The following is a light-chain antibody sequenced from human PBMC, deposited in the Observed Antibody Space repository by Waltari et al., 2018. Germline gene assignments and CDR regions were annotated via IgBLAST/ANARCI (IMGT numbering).Light chain of an antibody. CDR2: GAS. V-gene: IGKV3-20*01. CDR3: HQYDNSPWT. J-gene: IGKJ1*01. CDR1: QSVSSSF. Sequence: DIVLTQSPGTLSLSPGERVTLSCRASQSVSSSFLAWYQQKPGQAPRLLIYGASSRATGIPDRFSSSGSGTDFTLTINRLEPEDFAVYYCHQYDNSPWTFGQGTKVEI.